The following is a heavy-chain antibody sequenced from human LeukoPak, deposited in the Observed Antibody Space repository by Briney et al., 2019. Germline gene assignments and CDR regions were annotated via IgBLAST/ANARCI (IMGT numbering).Heavy chain of an antibody. CDR1: GGSISSSSYY. D-gene: IGHD2-2*01. V-gene: IGHV4-39*01. CDR3: ARHPVPAAIDY. J-gene: IGHJ4*02. CDR2: IYYSGST. Sequence: SETLSLTCTVSGGSISSSSYYWGWIRQPPGKGLEWIGSIYYSGSTYYNPSLKSRVTISVDTSKNQFPLKLSSVTAADTAVYYCARHPVPAAIDYWGQGTLVTVSS.